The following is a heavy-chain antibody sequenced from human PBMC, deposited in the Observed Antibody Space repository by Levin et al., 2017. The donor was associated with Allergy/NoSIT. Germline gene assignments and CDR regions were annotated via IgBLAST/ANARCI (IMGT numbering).Heavy chain of an antibody. J-gene: IGHJ4*02. D-gene: IGHD3-22*01. Sequence: KRGESLKISCKVSGYTFTDYYMYWVRQAPGQGLEWMGWIHPNSGGTNYAQKFQGRVTMTRDTSISTVYMELSSLRSDDTAVYYCARDGDSMMVDFDHWGQGTLVTVS. CDR3: ARDGDSMMVDFDH. CDR1: GYTFTDYY. V-gene: IGHV1-2*02. CDR2: IHPNSGGT.